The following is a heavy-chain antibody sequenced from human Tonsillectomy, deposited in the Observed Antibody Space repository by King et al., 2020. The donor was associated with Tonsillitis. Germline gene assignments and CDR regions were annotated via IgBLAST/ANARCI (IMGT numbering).Heavy chain of an antibody. Sequence: QLVQSGAEVKKPGSSVKVSCKASGGTFSSYAISWVRQAPGQGLEWMGRIIPILGIANYAQKFQGRVTITADKSTSTAYMELSSLRSEDTAVYYCAREGDDDDAFDIWGQGTMVTVSS. D-gene: IGHD3-10*01. J-gene: IGHJ3*02. V-gene: IGHV1-69*09. CDR2: IIPILGIA. CDR3: AREGDDDDAFDI. CDR1: GGTFSSYA.